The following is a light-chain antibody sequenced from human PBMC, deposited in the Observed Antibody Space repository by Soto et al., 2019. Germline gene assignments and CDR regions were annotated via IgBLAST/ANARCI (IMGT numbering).Light chain of an antibody. Sequence: QSALTQPASVSGSPGQSITISCTGTSSNIGNYNLVSWYQHHPGKAPKFMIYEVSERPSGVSNRFSGSKSGNTASLTISGLQAEDEADYFCCSYAGNSVYVFGTGTKLTVL. J-gene: IGLJ1*01. CDR1: SSNIGNYNL. CDR3: CSYAGNSVYV. V-gene: IGLV2-23*02. CDR2: EVS.